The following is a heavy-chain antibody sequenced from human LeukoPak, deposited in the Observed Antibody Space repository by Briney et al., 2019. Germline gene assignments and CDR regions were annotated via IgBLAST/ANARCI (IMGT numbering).Heavy chain of an antibody. CDR2: INSSGGST. CDR1: GFTFSTSA. V-gene: IGHV3-64D*09. D-gene: IGHD3-10*01. Sequence: QTGGSLRLSCSASGFTFSTSAMHWVRQAPGKGMEYVSAINSSGGSTYYADSVKGRFTISRDNSKNTLHLQMSSLRAEDTAVYYCVGVRWFGGSNWFDPWGQGTLVTVSS. J-gene: IGHJ5*02. CDR3: VGVRWFGGSNWFDP.